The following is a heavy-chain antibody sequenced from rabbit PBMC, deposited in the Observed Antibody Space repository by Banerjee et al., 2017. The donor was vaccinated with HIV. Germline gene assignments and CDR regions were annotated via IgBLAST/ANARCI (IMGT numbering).Heavy chain of an antibody. Sequence: QSLEESGGDLVKPGASLTLTCTASGIDFSSAYDMCWVRQAPGKGLEWIGYIYTGNGGTVYASWAKGRITISKTSSTTVTLQMTSLTAADTATYFCARGVDWGIRLDLWGPGTLVTVS. CDR2: IYTGNGGT. V-gene: IGHV1S40*01. CDR1: GIDFSSAYD. D-gene: IGHD4-1*01. J-gene: IGHJ6*01. CDR3: ARGVDWGIRLDL.